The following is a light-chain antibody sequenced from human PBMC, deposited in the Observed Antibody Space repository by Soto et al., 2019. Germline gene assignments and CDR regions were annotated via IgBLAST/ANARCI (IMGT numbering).Light chain of an antibody. CDR1: QSVLFSINQKNY. V-gene: IGKV4-1*01. CDR2: WAS. J-gene: IGKJ1*01. Sequence: DIVLTQSPDSVAVSLGERATINCKSSQSVLFSINQKNYLAWYHQKPGQPPKLIIYWASIRESGVPTRFSGSGSGTNFTLTISSLKAEDAAVDYCQPYYTTPPTFGLGTKV. CDR3: QPYYTTPPT.